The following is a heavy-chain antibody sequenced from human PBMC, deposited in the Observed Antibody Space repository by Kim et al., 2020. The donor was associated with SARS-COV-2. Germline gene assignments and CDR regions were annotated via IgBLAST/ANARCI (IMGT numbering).Heavy chain of an antibody. Sequence: GGSLRLSCTASGFTFGDYAMSWVRQAPGKGLEWVGFIRSKAYGGTTEYAASVKGRFTISSDDSKSIAYLQMNSLKTEDTAVYYCTRDFFKDDSSGYPFPDYWGQGTLVTVSS. CDR3: TRDFFKDDSSGYPFPDY. CDR2: IRSKAYGGTT. CDR1: GFTFGDYA. D-gene: IGHD3-22*01. V-gene: IGHV3-49*04. J-gene: IGHJ4*02.